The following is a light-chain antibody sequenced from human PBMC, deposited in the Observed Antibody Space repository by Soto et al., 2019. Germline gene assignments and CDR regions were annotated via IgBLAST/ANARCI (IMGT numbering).Light chain of an antibody. Sequence: SSELTQPLSVSVALGQTARITCGGNNIGSKNVHWYQQKPGQAPVLVIYRDSNRPSGIPERFSGSNSGNTATLTISRAQAGDEADYYCQVWDSSTANGVFGGGTKLTVL. V-gene: IGLV3-9*01. CDR1: NIGSKN. CDR2: RDS. J-gene: IGLJ3*02. CDR3: QVWDSSTANGV.